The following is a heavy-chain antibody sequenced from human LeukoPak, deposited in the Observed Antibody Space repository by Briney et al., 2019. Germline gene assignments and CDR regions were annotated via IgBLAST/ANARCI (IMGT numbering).Heavy chain of an antibody. CDR1: GFISSSYG. D-gene: IGHD3-10*01. CDR2: ISYDGSNK. CDR3: AKAFGEPHKYYYYGMDV. V-gene: IGHV3-30*18. J-gene: IGHJ6*02. Sequence: GGSLRLSCAASGFISSSYGMHWVRQAPGKGLEWVALISYDGSNKYYADSVKGRFTISRDNSKNTLYLQMNSLRAEDAAVYYCAKAFGEPHKYYYYGMDVWGQGTTVTVSS.